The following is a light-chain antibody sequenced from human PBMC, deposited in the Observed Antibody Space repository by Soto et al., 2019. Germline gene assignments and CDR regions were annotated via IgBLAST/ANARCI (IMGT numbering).Light chain of an antibody. CDR2: AAS. Sequence: DIQMTQSPSSLSASVGDRVTITCRATQGISNYLAWYQQKPGKVPVLLIYAASTLQSGVPSRFSGSGSGTDITLTISSLQPEDVATYYCQKYNSAPCTFGKGTKVEIK. CDR3: QKYNSAPCT. CDR1: QGISNY. V-gene: IGKV1-27*01. J-gene: IGKJ1*01.